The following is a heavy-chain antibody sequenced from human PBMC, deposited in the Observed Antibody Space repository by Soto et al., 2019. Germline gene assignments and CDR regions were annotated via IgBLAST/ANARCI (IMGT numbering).Heavy chain of an antibody. CDR3: ARKQAGYFSVIDY. V-gene: IGHV4-31*03. CDR1: GDSITSGGYY. Sequence: QVQLQESGPGLVKPSQTLSLPCTVTGDSITSGGYYWSCIRQHPGKGMEWIGYIYGSGGSGSTLYNPSLKSRITLSVDTSKTQFSLNLISVTVADTAVYFCARKQAGYFSVIDYWGQGTLVTVSS. D-gene: IGHD2-2*03. J-gene: IGHJ4*02. CDR2: IYGSGGSGST.